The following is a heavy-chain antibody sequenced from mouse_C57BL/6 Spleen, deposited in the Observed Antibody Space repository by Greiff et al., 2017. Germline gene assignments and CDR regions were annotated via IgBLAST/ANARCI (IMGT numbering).Heavy chain of an antibody. CDR2: IYPGDGDT. CDR3: ASDDVSTPFAY. D-gene: IGHD2-3*01. J-gene: IGHJ3*01. V-gene: IGHV1-82*01. Sequence: QVQLQQSGPELVKPGASVKISCKASGYAFSSSWMNWVKQRPGTGLEWIGRIYPGDGDTNYNGKFKGKATLTADKSSSTAYMPLISLTSEDSAVYFCASDDVSTPFAYWGQGTLVTVSA. CDR1: GYAFSSSW.